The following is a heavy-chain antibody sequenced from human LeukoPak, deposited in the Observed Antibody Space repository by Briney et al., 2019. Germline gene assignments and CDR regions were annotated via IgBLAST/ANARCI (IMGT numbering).Heavy chain of an antibody. CDR1: GSMFSNYW. CDR2: IYPGDSDT. D-gene: IGHD4-23*01. CDR3: ARQEVTGGNWFGP. Sequence: GESLKISCKCSGSMFSNYWIGGGRQLPARGLEGRGIIYPGDSDTRYSPSFQGQVTISADTSINTAFLQWSSLRASDTAVYYRARQEVTGGNWFGPWGQGTLVTVS. V-gene: IGHV5-51*01. J-gene: IGHJ5*02.